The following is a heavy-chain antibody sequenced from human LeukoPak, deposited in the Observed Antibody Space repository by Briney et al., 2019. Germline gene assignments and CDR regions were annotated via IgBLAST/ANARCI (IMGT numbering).Heavy chain of an antibody. CDR2: INHSGST. J-gene: IGHJ6*03. V-gene: IGHV4-34*01. D-gene: IGHD5-24*01. CDR3: ARRRDGYNYVYYYYYYMDV. CDR1: GRSFSGYY. Sequence: KASETLSLTCAVYGRSFSGYYWSWIRQPPGKGLEWIGEINHSGSTNYNPSLKSRVTISVDTSKNQFSLKLSSVTAADTAVYYCARRRDGYNYVYYYYYYMDVWGKGTTVTISS.